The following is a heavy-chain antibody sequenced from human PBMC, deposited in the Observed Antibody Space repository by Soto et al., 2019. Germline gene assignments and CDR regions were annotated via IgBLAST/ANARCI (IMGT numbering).Heavy chain of an antibody. CDR2: IYPGDSDT. V-gene: IGHV5-51*01. CDR3: ARSGEEGYYGSGSWAAH. D-gene: IGHD3-10*01. CDR1: GYSFTSYW. J-gene: IGHJ4*02. Sequence: GESLKISCKGSGYSFTSYWIGWVRQMPGKGLEWMGIIYPGDSDTRYSPSFQGQVTISADKSISTAYLQWSSLKASDTAMYYCARSGEEGYYGSGSWAAHWGQGTLVTVSS.